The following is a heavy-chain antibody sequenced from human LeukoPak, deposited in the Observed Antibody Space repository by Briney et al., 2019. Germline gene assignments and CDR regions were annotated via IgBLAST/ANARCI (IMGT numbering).Heavy chain of an antibody. J-gene: IGHJ4*02. D-gene: IGHD3-16*02. V-gene: IGHV1-69*04. Sequence: SVKVSCKASGGAFSSYAISWVRQAPGQGLEWMGRIIPMLGTANYAQKFQGRVTTTADKSTSTAYMELSSLRSEDTAVYYCARDAVTYFDYWGQGTLVTVSS. CDR1: GGAFSSYA. CDR3: ARDAVTYFDY. CDR2: IIPMLGTA.